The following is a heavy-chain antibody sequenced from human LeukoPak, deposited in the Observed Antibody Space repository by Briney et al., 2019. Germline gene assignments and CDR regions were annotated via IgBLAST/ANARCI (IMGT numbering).Heavy chain of an antibody. J-gene: IGHJ4*02. V-gene: IGHV3-7*01. CDR2: IKQGVSET. Sequence: GGSLRLSCGASGFSFSIYWMSWVRQAPGRGVEWVANIKQGVSETHYVHSEKRRLTISRDNPKNSLLLQLNSLRAEDTAVYYCERSPGVGTVDYWGQGSLVTVSS. D-gene: IGHD1-14*01. CDR1: GFSFSIYW. CDR3: ERSPGVGTVDY.